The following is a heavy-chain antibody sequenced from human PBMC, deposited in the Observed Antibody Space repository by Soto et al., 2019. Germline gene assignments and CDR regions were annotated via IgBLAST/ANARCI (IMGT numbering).Heavy chain of an antibody. J-gene: IGHJ4*02. CDR3: ARESEDLTSNFDY. CDR2: ISSTTNYI. Sequence: SLRLSCAASGFTFTRYSMNWVRQAPGKGLEWVSSISSTTNYIYYGDSMKGRFTISRDNAKNSLYLEMNSLRAEDTAVYYCARESEDLTSNFDYWGQGTLVTVS. V-gene: IGHV3-21*06. CDR1: GFTFTRYS.